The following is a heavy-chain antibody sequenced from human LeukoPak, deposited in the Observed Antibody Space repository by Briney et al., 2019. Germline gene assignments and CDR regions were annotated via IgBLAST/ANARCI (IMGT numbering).Heavy chain of an antibody. CDR2: ISGSGGST. J-gene: IGHJ4*02. CDR3: AKAGARYCSSTSCSTGAFDY. Sequence: PGGSLRLSCAASGFTFSSYAMSWVRQAPGKGLEWVSAISGSGGSTYYADSVKGRFTISRDNSKNTLYLQMNSLRAEDTAVYYCAKAGARYCSSTSCSTGAFDYWGQGTLVTVSS. V-gene: IGHV3-23*01. CDR1: GFTFSSYA. D-gene: IGHD2-2*01.